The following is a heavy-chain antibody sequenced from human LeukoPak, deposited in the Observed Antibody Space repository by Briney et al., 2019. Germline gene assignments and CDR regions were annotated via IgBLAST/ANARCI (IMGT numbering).Heavy chain of an antibody. Sequence: PSETLSLTCTVSGASVSSSSYYWSWIRQPPGKGLEWIGYIYHSGSTTYNPSLKSRVTISVDKSKNQFSLKLSSVTAADTAVYYCARDARYYDSSGYYAFDIWGQGTMVTVSS. J-gene: IGHJ3*02. V-gene: IGHV4-61*01. D-gene: IGHD3-22*01. CDR2: IYHSGST. CDR3: ARDARYYDSSGYYAFDI. CDR1: GASVSSSSYY.